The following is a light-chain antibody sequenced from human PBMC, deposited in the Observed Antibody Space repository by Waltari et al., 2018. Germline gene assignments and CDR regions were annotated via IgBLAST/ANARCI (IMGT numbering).Light chain of an antibody. CDR2: GVN. CDR3: QSYDTTLSVV. J-gene: IGLJ2*01. V-gene: IGLV1-40*01. CDR1: GSTTGAGYD. Sequence: QSVLTQPPSASGAPGPRVTISCPGSGSTTGAGYDVHWYRQLPGKAHTLLIYGVNTRPPGVSDRFSGSQFDTSASLAIAGLQADDEADYYCQSYDTTLSVVFGGGTKLTVL.